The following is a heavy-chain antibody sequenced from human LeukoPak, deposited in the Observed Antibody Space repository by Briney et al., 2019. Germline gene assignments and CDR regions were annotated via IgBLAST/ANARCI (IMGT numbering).Heavy chain of an antibody. Sequence: SVKVPCKASGGTFSSYAISWLRQAPGQGLEWMGGIIPIFGTANYAQKFQGRVTISTDESTSTAYMELSSLRSEGTAVYYCARCYYDSSGYYLSDYWGQGTLVTVSS. CDR2: IIPIFGTA. V-gene: IGHV1-69*05. CDR3: ARCYYDSSGYYLSDY. D-gene: IGHD3-22*01. J-gene: IGHJ4*02. CDR1: GGTFSSYA.